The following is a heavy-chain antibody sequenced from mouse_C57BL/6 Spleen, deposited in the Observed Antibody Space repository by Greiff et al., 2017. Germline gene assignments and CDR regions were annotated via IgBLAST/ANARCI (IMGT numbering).Heavy chain of an antibody. Sequence: VKLQQSGPELVKPGASVKISCKASGYAFSSSWMNWVKQRPGKGLEWIGRIYPGDGDTNYNGKFKGKATLTADKSSGTAYMQLSSLTSEDSAVYFCARSIYYHLDYWGQGTTLTVSS. V-gene: IGHV1-82*01. CDR2: IYPGDGDT. J-gene: IGHJ2*01. CDR3: ARSIYYHLDY. CDR1: GYAFSSSW. D-gene: IGHD1-1*01.